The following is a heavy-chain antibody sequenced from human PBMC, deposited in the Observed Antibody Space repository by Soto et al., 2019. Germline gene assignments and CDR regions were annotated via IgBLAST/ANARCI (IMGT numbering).Heavy chain of an antibody. V-gene: IGHV1-18*01. Sequence: GASVKVSCKASGYTFTNYGISWVRQAPGQGLEWMGWISAYNGNTNYAQKLQGRVTMTTDTSTSTAYMELRSLRSDDTAVYYCARDKCLEYCSSTSRYDPWGQGTRVTVSS. CDR1: GYTFTNYG. CDR2: ISAYNGNT. D-gene: IGHD2-2*01. CDR3: ARDKCLEYCSSTSRYDP. J-gene: IGHJ5*02.